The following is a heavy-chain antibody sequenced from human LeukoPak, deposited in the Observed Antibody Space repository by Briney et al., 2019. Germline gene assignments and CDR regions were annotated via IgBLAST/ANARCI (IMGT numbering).Heavy chain of an antibody. V-gene: IGHV4-59*08. J-gene: IGHJ3*02. CDR2: IYYSGST. CDR3: ARGTLNDYGDYVGPNAFDI. D-gene: IGHD4-17*01. CDR1: GGSISSYY. Sequence: SETLSLTCTVSGGSISSYYWSWIRQPPGKGLEWIGYIYYSGSTNYNPSLKSRVTISVDTSKNQFSLKLSSVTAADTAVYYCARGTLNDYGDYVGPNAFDIWGQGTMVTVSS.